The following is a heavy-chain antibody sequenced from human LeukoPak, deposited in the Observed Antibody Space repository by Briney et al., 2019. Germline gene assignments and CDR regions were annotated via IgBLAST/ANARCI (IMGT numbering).Heavy chain of an antibody. Sequence: NPGGSLRLSCAASGFTFSNAWMSWVRQAPGKGLEWVGRIKSKTDGGTTDYVAPVKGRFTISRDDSKNTLYLQMNSLKTEDTAVYYCTTENYDILTGYFPFDYWGQGTLVTVSS. D-gene: IGHD3-9*01. CDR1: GFTFSNAW. CDR3: TTENYDILTGYFPFDY. V-gene: IGHV3-15*01. J-gene: IGHJ4*02. CDR2: IKSKTDGGTT.